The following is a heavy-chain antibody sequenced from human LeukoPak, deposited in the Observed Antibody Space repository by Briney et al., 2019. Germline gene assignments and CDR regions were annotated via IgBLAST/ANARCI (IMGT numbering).Heavy chain of an antibody. D-gene: IGHD3-16*01. V-gene: IGHV4-4*02. J-gene: IGHJ3*02. CDR3: ARLTPNYDYVWGTPSGAFDI. CDR1: GAPISSNNW. CDR2: IYHSGST. Sequence: PSGTLSLTCAVSGAPISSNNWWWSWVRQPPGKGLEWIGEIYHSGSTNYNPSLKSRVTMSVDKSKNQFSLKLSSVTAADTAVYYCARLTPNYDYVWGTPSGAFDIWGQGTMVTVSS.